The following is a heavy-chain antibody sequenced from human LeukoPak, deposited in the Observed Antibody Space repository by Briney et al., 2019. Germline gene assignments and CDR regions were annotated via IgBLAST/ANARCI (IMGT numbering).Heavy chain of an antibody. CDR3: VRDNYYAMDV. Sequence: GGSLRLSCAASGCSFSTTWMHWVRQAPGKGLVWVSRIKSDGVSTTYADSMKGRFTISRDNAKNTLYLQMNSLRAEDTAVYYCVRDNYYAMDVWGQGTTVTVSS. V-gene: IGHV3-74*01. J-gene: IGHJ6*02. CDR2: IKSDGVST. CDR1: GCSFSTTW.